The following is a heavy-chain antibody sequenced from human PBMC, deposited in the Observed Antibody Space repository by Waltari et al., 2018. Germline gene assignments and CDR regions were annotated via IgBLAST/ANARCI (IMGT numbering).Heavy chain of an antibody. CDR3: ARDYYYYMDV. CDR2: RNQDGSEK. Sequence: EEQLVESGGGLVQPGGSLRLSCAASGFTFTSNWMAWVRQAPGEGREWVANRNQDGSEKRYVDSVKGRFTISRDNARKSLYLQLNSLRAEDTSLDYCARDYYYYMDVWGKGTTVTVSS. J-gene: IGHJ6*03. V-gene: IGHV3-7*01. CDR1: GFTFTSNW.